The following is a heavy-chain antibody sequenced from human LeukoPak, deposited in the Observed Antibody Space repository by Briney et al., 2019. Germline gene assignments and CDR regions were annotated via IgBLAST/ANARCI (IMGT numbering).Heavy chain of an antibody. CDR1: GFTFSDYY. D-gene: IGHD3-16*02. CDR3: ARVQAQLSNAFDI. Sequence: PGGSLRLSCAASGFTFSDYYMSWIRQAPGKGLEWVSYISSSSSYTNYADSVKGRFTISRDNAKNSLYLQMNSLRAEDTAVYYCARVQAQLSNAFDIWGQGTMVIVSS. CDR2: ISSSSSYT. V-gene: IGHV3-11*06. J-gene: IGHJ3*02.